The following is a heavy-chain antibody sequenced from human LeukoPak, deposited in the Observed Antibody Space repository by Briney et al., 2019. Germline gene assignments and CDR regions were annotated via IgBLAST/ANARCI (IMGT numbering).Heavy chain of an antibody. D-gene: IGHD3-10*01. CDR3: ARASGSYGSGSYYYSGMDV. J-gene: IGHJ6*04. CDR1: GYSIGSGFY. CDR2: IFHSGST. Sequence: SETLSLTCAVSGYSIGSGFYWGWIRQPPGKGLEWIGSIFHSGSTYYNPSLKSRVTISVDPSKNQFSLKLSSVTAADTALYYCARASGSYGSGSYYYSGMDVWGKGTTVTVSS. V-gene: IGHV4-38-2*01.